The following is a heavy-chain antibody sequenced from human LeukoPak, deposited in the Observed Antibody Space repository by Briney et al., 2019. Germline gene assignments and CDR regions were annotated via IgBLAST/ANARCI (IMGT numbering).Heavy chain of an antibody. Sequence: AASVNLSCKASGYTFTGYYMHWVRQAPGQGREWMGRINPNNGATNYAQKLQGRVTITGDTSISTAYMELSSLRSDDTAVYYCTRESGSYHGNDYWGQGTLVTVSS. CDR1: GYTFTGYY. V-gene: IGHV1-2*06. J-gene: IGHJ4*02. D-gene: IGHD1-26*01. CDR3: TRESGSYHGNDY. CDR2: INPNNGAT.